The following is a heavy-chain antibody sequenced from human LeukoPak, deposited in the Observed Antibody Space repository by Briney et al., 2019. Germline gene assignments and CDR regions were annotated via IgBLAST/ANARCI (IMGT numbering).Heavy chain of an antibody. Sequence: GGSLRLSCAASGFTFSSYGMHWVRRAPGKGLEWVAVISYDGSNKYYADSVKGRFTISRDNSKNTLYLQMNSLRAEDTAVYYCANPSGTSHYWGQGTLVTVSS. CDR1: GFTFSSYG. D-gene: IGHD1-14*01. J-gene: IGHJ4*02. V-gene: IGHV3-30*18. CDR2: ISYDGSNK. CDR3: ANPSGTSHY.